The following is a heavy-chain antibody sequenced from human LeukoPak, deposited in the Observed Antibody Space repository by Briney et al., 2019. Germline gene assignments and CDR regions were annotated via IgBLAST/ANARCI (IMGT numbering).Heavy chain of an antibody. CDR3: AXYCXADXXXSLGGY. J-gene: IGHJ4*02. CDR1: GFAFGNYY. D-gene: IGHD2-15*01. Sequence: GGSLRLSCVASGFAFGNYYMNWVRQAPGKGLDWVANIKYDGSEKNYVDSVKVRFTISRDNAKNSLYLLLNSLRVEDTAVHDXAXYCXADXXXSLGGYXGQXTLVTVSS. CDR2: IKYDGSEK. V-gene: IGHV3-7*01.